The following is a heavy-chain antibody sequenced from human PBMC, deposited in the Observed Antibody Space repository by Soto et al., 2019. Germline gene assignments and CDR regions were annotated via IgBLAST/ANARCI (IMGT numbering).Heavy chain of an antibody. J-gene: IGHJ5*02. Sequence: SVKVSCKASGGTFSSYAISWVRQAPGQGLEWMGGIIPIFGTANYAQKFQGRVTITADESTSTAYMELSSLRSEDTAVYYCARDRGYCSSTSCPGGFDPWGQGTLVTVSS. CDR3: ARDRGYCSSTSCPGGFDP. D-gene: IGHD2-2*01. CDR2: IIPIFGTA. CDR1: GGTFSSYA. V-gene: IGHV1-69*13.